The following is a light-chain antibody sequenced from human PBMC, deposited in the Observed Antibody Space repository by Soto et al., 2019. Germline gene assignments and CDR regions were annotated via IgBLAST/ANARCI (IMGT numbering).Light chain of an antibody. CDR2: EAT. V-gene: IGLV2-14*01. CDR3: NSFRVNHLYV. J-gene: IGLJ1*01. Sequence: QSALTQPASVSGSPGQTITISCTGTSSDIGGYNAVSWYQHHPGKAPKLIIYEATHRPAGISDRFSASKSGNTASLTISGLQAEDEADYYCNSFRVNHLYVFGTGTKVTVL. CDR1: SSDIGGYNA.